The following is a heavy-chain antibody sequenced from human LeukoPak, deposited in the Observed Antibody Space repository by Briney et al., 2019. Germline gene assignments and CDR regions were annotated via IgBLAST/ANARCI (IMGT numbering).Heavy chain of an antibody. CDR2: IIPIFGTA. CDR3: ERESLSPEVGLDY. V-gene: IGHV1-69*13. J-gene: IGHJ4*02. D-gene: IGHD1-14*01. Sequence: AVKVSCKASGGTFSSYAISWVRQAPGQGLEWMGGIIPIFGTANYAQKFQGRVTITADESTSTAYMELSSLRSEDTAVYYCERESLSPEVGLDYWGQGTLVTVSS. CDR1: GGTFSSYA.